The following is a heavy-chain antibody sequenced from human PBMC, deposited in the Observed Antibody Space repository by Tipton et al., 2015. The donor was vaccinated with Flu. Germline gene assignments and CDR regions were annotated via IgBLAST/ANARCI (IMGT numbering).Heavy chain of an antibody. CDR1: GGSISSSSYY. CDR2: IYYSGST. Sequence: TLSLTCTVSGGSISSSSYYWGRIRQPPGKGLEWIGSIYYSGSTYYNPSLKSRVTISVDTSKNQFSLKLSSVTAADTAVYYCARSLRGIAAAGTGFIYWFDPWGQGTLVTVSS. D-gene: IGHD6-13*01. J-gene: IGHJ5*02. CDR3: ARSLRGIAAAGTGFIYWFDP. V-gene: IGHV4-39*01.